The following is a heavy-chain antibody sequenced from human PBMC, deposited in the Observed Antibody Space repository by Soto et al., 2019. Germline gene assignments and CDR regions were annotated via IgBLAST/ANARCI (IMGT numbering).Heavy chain of an antibody. CDR1: GFTFSSYA. CDR2: ISYDGSNK. J-gene: IGHJ4*02. V-gene: IGHV3-30-3*01. Sequence: QVQLVESGGGVVQPGRSLRLSCAASGFTFSSYAMHWVRQARGKGLEWVAVISYDGSNKYYADSVKGRFTISRDNSKNTLYLQMNSLRAEDTAVYYCARSMTTVTSNDYWGQGTLVSVSS. D-gene: IGHD4-4*01. CDR3: ARSMTTVTSNDY.